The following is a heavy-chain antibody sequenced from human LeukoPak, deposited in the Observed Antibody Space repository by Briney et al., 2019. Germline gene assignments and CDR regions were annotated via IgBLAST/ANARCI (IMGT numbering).Heavy chain of an antibody. CDR1: GGSISSYY. CDR2: IFYSGRT. D-gene: IGHD3-10*01. V-gene: IGHV4-59*12. Sequence: SETLSLTCTVSGGSISSYYWNWIRQPPGKGLEYIGYIFYSGRTNYNPSLKSRVTISVDTSENQFSLKLSSVTAADTAVYYCARDTPYYYGSGSQRPFDYWGQGTLVTVSS. CDR3: ARDTPYYYGSGSQRPFDY. J-gene: IGHJ4*02.